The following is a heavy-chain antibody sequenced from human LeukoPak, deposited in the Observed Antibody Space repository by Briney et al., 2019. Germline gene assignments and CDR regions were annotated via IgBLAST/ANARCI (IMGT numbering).Heavy chain of an antibody. J-gene: IGHJ4*02. CDR2: INPNSGGT. V-gene: IGHV1-2*02. Sequence: ASVKVSCKASGYTFTGYYMHWVRQAPGQGLEWMGWINPNSGGTNYAQKFQGRVTMTRDTSISTAYMELSRLRSDDTAVYYCARDRSSSGGLSPLDYWGQGTLVTVSS. D-gene: IGHD1-26*01. CDR1: GYTFTGYY. CDR3: ARDRSSSGGLSPLDY.